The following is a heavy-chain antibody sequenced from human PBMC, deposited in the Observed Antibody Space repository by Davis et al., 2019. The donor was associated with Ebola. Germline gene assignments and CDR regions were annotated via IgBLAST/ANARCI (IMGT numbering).Heavy chain of an antibody. D-gene: IGHD4-23*01. CDR2: ISGSGGST. CDR3: AKAPPTYGGNSGGYFDY. CDR1: GFTFSSYA. V-gene: IGHV3-23*01. J-gene: IGHJ4*02. Sequence: GESLKISCAASGFTFSSYAMSWVRQAPGKGLEWVSAISGSGGSTYYADSVKGRFTISRDNSKNTLYLQMNSLRAEDTAVYYCAKAPPTYGGNSGGYFDYWGQGTLVTVSS.